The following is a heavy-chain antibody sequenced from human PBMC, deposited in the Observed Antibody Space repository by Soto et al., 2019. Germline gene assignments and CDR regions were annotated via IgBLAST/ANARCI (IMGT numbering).Heavy chain of an antibody. D-gene: IGHD3-10*01. J-gene: IGHJ4*02. V-gene: IGHV3-23*01. CDR2: ISGSGGST. Sequence: GGSLRLSCAASGFTFSSYDMTWVRQAPGKGLEWVSAISGSGGSTNYGDSVKGRFIISRDNSKNTLFMQMNSLRVEDTAVYYCAISGLSKSEVRGYFDYWGRGTLVTVSS. CDR1: GFTFSSYD. CDR3: AISGLSKSEVRGYFDY.